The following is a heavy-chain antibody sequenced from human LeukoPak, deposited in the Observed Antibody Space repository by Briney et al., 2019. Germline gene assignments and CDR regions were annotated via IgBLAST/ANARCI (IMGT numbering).Heavy chain of an antibody. D-gene: IGHD6-13*01. CDR1: GYTFTSYG. V-gene: IGHV1-18*01. J-gene: IGHJ4*02. CDR2: ISAYSGNT. Sequence: ASVKVSCKASGYTFTSYGISWVRQAPGQGLEWMGWISAYSGNTNYAQKLQGRVTMTTDTSTSTAYMELRSLRSDDTAVYYCARGGIAAGFPYSFDYWGQGTLVTVSS. CDR3: ARGGIAAGFPYSFDY.